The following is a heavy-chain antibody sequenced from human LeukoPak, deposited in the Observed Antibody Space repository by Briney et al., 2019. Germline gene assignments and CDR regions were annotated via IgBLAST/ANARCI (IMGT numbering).Heavy chain of an antibody. J-gene: IGHJ5*02. Sequence: SETLSLTCTVSGGSISSSSYYWGWIRQPPGKGLERIGSIYYSGSTYYTPSLKSRVTISVDTSKNQFSLKLSSVTAADTAVYYCAGQYDFWSGSGQKNWFDPWGQGTLVTVSS. CDR1: GGSISSSSYY. CDR3: AGQYDFWSGSGQKNWFDP. D-gene: IGHD3-3*01. V-gene: IGHV4-39*01. CDR2: IYYSGST.